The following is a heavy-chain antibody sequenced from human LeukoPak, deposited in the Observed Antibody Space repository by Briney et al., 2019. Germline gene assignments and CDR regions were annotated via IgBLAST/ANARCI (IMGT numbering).Heavy chain of an antibody. D-gene: IGHD1-26*01. V-gene: IGHV3-23*01. Sequence: PGGSLRLSCAASGFTFSNFAMSWVRRTPGKGLEWVSGIINSGDTLYGDSGKGRFTISRDNSKNTLYLEMNSLRAEDTAIYYCAKMKGHPLPKYYMDVWGQGTTVTVSS. CDR3: AKMKGHPLPKYYMDV. CDR2: IINSGDT. CDR1: GFTFSNFA. J-gene: IGHJ6*01.